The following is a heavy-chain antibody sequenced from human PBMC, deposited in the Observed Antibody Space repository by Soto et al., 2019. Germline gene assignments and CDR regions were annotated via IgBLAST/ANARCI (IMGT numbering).Heavy chain of an antibody. V-gene: IGHV3-21*01. CDR3: ARGSRRTFDY. CDR1: GFTFSDFT. Sequence: EVQLVESGGGLVKPGGSLRLSCAASGFTFSDFTMNWVRQAPGKGLQWVSSISSGGSFISYADSVRGRFTISRDNAKKSLSLQVDSLRAEDTAVFFCARGSRRTFDYWGQGTLVTVSS. D-gene: IGHD6-13*01. CDR2: ISSGGSFI. J-gene: IGHJ4*02.